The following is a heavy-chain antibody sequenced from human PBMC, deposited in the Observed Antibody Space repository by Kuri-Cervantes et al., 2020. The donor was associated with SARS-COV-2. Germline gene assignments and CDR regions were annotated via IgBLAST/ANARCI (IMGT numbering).Heavy chain of an antibody. V-gene: IGHV4-61*02. D-gene: IGHD6-19*01. CDR1: GGSISSGSYY. CDR2: LYTSGST. Sequence: LRLFCTVSGGSISSGSYYWTWIRQPAGKGLEWIGRLYTSGSTNYNPSLKSRVTISADTSKNQFSLNLSSVTAADTAVYYCARGIAVAGAKYFDYWGQGTLVTVSS. CDR3: ARGIAVAGAKYFDY. J-gene: IGHJ4*02.